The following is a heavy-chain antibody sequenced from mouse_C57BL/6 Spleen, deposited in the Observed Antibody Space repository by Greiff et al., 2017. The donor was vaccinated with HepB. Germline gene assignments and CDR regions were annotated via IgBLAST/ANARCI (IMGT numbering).Heavy chain of an antibody. Sequence: EVQRVESGGGLVQPGGSLKLSCAASGFTFSDYYMYWVRQTPEKRLEWVAYISNGGGSTYYPDTVKGRFTITRDNAKNTLYLQMSRLKSEDTAMYYCARRGASSYRYFDVWGTGTTVTVSS. J-gene: IGHJ1*03. CDR3: ARRGASSYRYFDV. CDR2: ISNGGGST. D-gene: IGHD1-1*01. V-gene: IGHV5-12*01. CDR1: GFTFSDYY.